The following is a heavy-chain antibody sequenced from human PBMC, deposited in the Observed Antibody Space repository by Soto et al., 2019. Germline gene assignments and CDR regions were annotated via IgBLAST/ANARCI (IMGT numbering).Heavy chain of an antibody. Sequence: QVQLVESGGGVVQPGRSLRLSCAPSGFIFSIYGMHWVRQAPGKGLEWVAAISYDGSNKYYVDSVKGRFTISRDNSKNTLSLQMNSMRAEDTAVYYCAKDGRDPEYYYGMDVWGQGTTVTVSS. J-gene: IGHJ6*02. CDR2: ISYDGSNK. CDR3: AKDGRDPEYYYGMDV. V-gene: IGHV3-30*18. CDR1: GFIFSIYG.